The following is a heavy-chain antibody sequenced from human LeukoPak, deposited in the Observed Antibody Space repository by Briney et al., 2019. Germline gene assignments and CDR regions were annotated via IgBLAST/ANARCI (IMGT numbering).Heavy chain of an antibody. CDR2: VSSSGST. CDR3: ARGRVYGSGSYH. J-gene: IGHJ5*02. Sequence: PSETLSLTCSVSGDSISYFYWSWIRQAAGKGLEWIGRVSSSGSTDYNASLKSRVTMSVDTSKNQFSLKLNSVTAADTAVYYCARGRVYGSGSYHWGQGTLVTVSS. CDR1: GDSISYFY. V-gene: IGHV4-4*07. D-gene: IGHD3-10*01.